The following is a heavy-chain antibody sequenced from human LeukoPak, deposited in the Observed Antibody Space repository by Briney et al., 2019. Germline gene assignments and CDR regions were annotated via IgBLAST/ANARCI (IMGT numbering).Heavy chain of an antibody. V-gene: IGHV3-23*01. J-gene: IGHJ1*01. CDR1: GFTFSSYA. D-gene: IGHD3-22*01. CDR2: ISGSGGST. Sequence: PGRSLRLSCAASGFTFSSYAMHWVRQAPGKGLEWVSAISGSGGSTYYADSVKGRFTISRDNSKNTLYLQMNSLRAEDTAVYYCARDRRLDYYDSSGYYPQHWGQGTLVTVSS. CDR3: ARDRRLDYYDSSGYYPQH.